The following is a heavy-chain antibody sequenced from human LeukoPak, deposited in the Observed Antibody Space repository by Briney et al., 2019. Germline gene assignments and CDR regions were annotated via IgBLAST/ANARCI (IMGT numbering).Heavy chain of an antibody. V-gene: IGHV3-7*01. CDR3: ARDQRASPAPADY. J-gene: IGHJ4*02. CDR1: GFTFADFG. Sequence: GGSLRLSCEASGFTFADFGMAWVRQAPGKGLEWVANIKEDGSEKFYVDSVKGRFTISRDNAKNSLYLQMNSLRAEDTAVYYCARDQRASPAPADYWGQGTLVTVSP. CDR2: IKEDGSEK.